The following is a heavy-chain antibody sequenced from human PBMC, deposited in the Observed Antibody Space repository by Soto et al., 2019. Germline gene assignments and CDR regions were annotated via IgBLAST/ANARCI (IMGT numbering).Heavy chain of an antibody. D-gene: IGHD6-13*01. CDR2: IDPSDSYT. V-gene: IGHV5-10-1*01. J-gene: IGHJ6*02. CDR1: GYSFTSYW. Sequence: PRESLKISCKGSGYSFTSYWISWMRQMPGKGLEWMGRIDPSDSYTNYSPSFQGHVTISADKSISTAYLQWSSLKASDTAMYYCARKGYYYYYGMDVWGQGTTVTVS. CDR3: ARKGYYYYYGMDV.